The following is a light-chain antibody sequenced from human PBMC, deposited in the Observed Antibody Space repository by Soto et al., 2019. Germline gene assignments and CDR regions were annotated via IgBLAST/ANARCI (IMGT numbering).Light chain of an antibody. CDR2: EVN. J-gene: IGLJ1*01. Sequence: QSALTQPPSMSGSPGQSVTISCTGTSSDVGSYNRVSWYQQPPGTAPKLLIYEVNNRPSGVPDRFSGSKSGNTASLTISGLQAEDEADYYCSSYTSSSPYVFGTGTKLTVL. CDR3: SSYTSSSPYV. V-gene: IGLV2-18*02. CDR1: SSDVGSYNR.